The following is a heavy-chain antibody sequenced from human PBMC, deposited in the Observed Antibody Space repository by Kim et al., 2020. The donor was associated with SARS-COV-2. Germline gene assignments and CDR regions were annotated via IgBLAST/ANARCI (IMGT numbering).Heavy chain of an antibody. CDR1: GFSVGTTGLS. CDR3: AYRTIRKASLDF. CDR2: IYWDDDN. J-gene: IGHJ4*02. V-gene: IGHV2-5*02. D-gene: IGHD2-2*02. Sequence: SGPTLVNPTQTLTLTCAASGFSVGTTGLSVAWVRQPPGKAPEWLALIYWDDDNRYSPSLTSRLAITKDASKNEVVLTVTNMDPVDTATYLCAYRTIRKASLDFWGPGILVTVSS.